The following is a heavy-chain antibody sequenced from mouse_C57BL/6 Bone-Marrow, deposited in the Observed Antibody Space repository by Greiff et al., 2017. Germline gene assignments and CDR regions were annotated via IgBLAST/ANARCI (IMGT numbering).Heavy chain of an antibody. D-gene: IGHD2-5*01. Sequence: VKLQESGAALVKPGASVKMSCTASGYTFTRSWITWVKPRPGHGLAWIGDIYPGSGGTNYTEKFKGQATLTVDTASSTAYMQRSSLTSEDSAVYYCARRGNSNYWYDDVWGTGTTVTVTS. J-gene: IGHJ1*03. V-gene: IGHV1-55*01. CDR2: IYPGSGGT. CDR1: GYTFTRSW. CDR3: ARRGNSNYWYDDV.